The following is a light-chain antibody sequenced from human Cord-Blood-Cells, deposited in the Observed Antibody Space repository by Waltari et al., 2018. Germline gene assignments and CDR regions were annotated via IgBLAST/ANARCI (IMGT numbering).Light chain of an antibody. CDR3: SSYTSSSTLVV. V-gene: IGLV2-14*01. Sequence: QSALTQPASVSGSPGQSITISCPGTSSDVGGYNYVSWYQQHPGKAPKLMIYDVSNRPSGVSNRFSGSKSGNTASLTISGLQAEDEADYYCSSYTSSSTLVVFGGG. J-gene: IGLJ2*01. CDR1: SSDVGGYNY. CDR2: DVS.